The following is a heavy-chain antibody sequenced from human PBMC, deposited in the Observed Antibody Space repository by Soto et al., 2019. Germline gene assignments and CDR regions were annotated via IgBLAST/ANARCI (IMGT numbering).Heavy chain of an antibody. D-gene: IGHD2-8*02. CDR3: ARATGPKRGWFDP. V-gene: IGHV4-59*01. Sequence: QVQLQESGPGLVKLSETLSLTCTVSGGSISSYYWSWIRQPPGKGLEWIGYIYYSGSTNYNPSLKSRVTISVDTSKNQFSLKLSSVTAADTAVYYCARATGPKRGWFDPWGQGTLVTVSS. CDR2: IYYSGST. J-gene: IGHJ5*02. CDR1: GGSISSYY.